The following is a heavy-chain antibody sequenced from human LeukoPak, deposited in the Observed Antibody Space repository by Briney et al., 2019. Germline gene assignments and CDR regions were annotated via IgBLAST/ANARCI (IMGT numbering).Heavy chain of an antibody. J-gene: IGHJ1*01. V-gene: IGHV4-39*07. Sequence: SETLSLTCTVSGDSISSGDYYWSWIRQPPGKGLEWIGSIYYSGSTDYNPSLKSRVTISVDTSKNQFSLKLSSVTAADTAVYYCAGDRSGTTEYWGQGTLVTVSS. CDR2: IYYSGST. D-gene: IGHD2/OR15-2a*01. CDR3: AGDRSGTTEY. CDR1: GDSISSGDYY.